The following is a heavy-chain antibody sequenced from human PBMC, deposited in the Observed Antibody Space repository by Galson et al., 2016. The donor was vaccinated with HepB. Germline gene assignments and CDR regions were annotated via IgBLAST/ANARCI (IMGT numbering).Heavy chain of an antibody. V-gene: IGHV3-23*01. Sequence: SLRLSCAASGFSFSNSGMSWVRQAPGRGLEWVAGITRRGDAQHYADFVKGRFTISRDNSKNTLYLYMNNLTDGHTAIYYWGKHGGCDYWGQGALVTVST. J-gene: IGHJ4*02. CDR1: GFSFSNSG. CDR2: ITRRGDAQ. CDR3: GKHGGCDY. D-gene: IGHD3-16*01.